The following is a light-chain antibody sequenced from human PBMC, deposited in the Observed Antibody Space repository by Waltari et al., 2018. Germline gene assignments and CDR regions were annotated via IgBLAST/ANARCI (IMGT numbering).Light chain of an antibody. CDR1: SSDGGNYNL. V-gene: IGLV2-23*02. Sequence: QSGLTQPASASGAPGQSITSSCTGTSSDGGNYNLVSWYQHHTVKAPKLLNYDVTKRASGTSDRFSASKSGNTASLTISGLQAQEDEADYYCCSYVGLGTYVFGTGTKVTV. J-gene: IGLJ1*01. CDR3: CSYVGLGTYV. CDR2: DVT.